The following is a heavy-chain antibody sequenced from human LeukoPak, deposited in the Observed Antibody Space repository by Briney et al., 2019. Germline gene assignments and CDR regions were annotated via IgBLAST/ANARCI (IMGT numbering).Heavy chain of an antibody. CDR3: ASSRVGIAAAGTSWFDP. J-gene: IGHJ5*02. D-gene: IGHD6-13*01. CDR2: ISYDGSNK. CDR1: GFTFSSYA. V-gene: IGHV3-30*04. Sequence: GGSLRLSCAASGFTFSSYAMHWVRQAPGKGLEWVAVISYDGSNKYYADSVKGRFTISRDNSKNTLYLQMNSLRAEDTAVYYCASSRVGIAAAGTSWFDPWGQGTLVTVSS.